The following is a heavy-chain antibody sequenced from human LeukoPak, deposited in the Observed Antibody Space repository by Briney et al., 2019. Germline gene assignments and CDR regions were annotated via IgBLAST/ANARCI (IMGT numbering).Heavy chain of an antibody. Sequence: PGGSLRLSCAASGFTFSNYGMHWVRQAPGKGLEWVAFIRYEGSNKYYADSVKGRFTISRDNSKNTVYLQMNSLRAEDTAVYYCARGSAFDGYCSAGACDAGYYDIWGQGTPVTVSS. CDR2: IRYEGSNK. CDR3: ARGSAFDGYCSAGACDAGYYDI. V-gene: IGHV3-30*02. D-gene: IGHD2-15*01. CDR1: GFTFSNYG. J-gene: IGHJ4*02.